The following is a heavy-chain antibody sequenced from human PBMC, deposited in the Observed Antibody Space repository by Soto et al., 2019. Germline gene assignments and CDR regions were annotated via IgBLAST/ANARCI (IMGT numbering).Heavy chain of an antibody. CDR2: IIPIFGTA. D-gene: IGHD5-12*01. Sequence: QVQLVQSGAEVKTPGSSVKVSCKASGGTFSNYAINWVRQAPGQGLEWMGGIIPIFGTATYAQNFQGRVTITADESTSTGYLDLSSLRSDDTAVYYCARPVEMATISRSYLFYWGQGTLVTVSS. CDR1: GGTFSNYA. CDR3: ARPVEMATISRSYLFY. V-gene: IGHV1-69*01. J-gene: IGHJ4*02.